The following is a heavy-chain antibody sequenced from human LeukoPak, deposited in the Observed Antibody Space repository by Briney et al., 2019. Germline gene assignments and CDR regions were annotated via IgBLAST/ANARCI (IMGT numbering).Heavy chain of an antibody. J-gene: IGHJ4*02. CDR3: ARRYGTSGWIDY. Sequence: SEALSLTCTVAGGSISGHYWSWIRQFPGKGLEWIGYIYDSGSTNYNPSLRSRVTISVDTPKKQFSLKLTSVTAADTAVYYCARRYGTSGWIDYWGQGTLVTVSS. CDR1: GGSISGHY. CDR2: IYDSGST. V-gene: IGHV4-59*11. D-gene: IGHD3-22*01.